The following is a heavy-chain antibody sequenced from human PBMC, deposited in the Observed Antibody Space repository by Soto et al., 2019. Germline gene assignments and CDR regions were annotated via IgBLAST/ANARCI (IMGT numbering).Heavy chain of an antibody. Sequence: ESGGGVVQPGRSLRLSCAASGFTFSSYAMHWVRQAPGKGLEWVAVISYDGSNKYYADSVKGRFTISRDNSKNTLYLQMNSLRAEDTAVYYCARDLEGEHQLPAGEDSRWGQGTLVTVSS. CDR3: ARDLEGEHQLPAGEDSR. D-gene: IGHD6-13*01. CDR1: GFTFSSYA. J-gene: IGHJ4*02. V-gene: IGHV3-30-3*01. CDR2: ISYDGSNK.